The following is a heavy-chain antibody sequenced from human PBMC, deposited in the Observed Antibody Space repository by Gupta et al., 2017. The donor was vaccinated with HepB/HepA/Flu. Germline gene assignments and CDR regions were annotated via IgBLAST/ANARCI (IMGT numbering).Heavy chain of an antibody. CDR2: ISSSGVGT. J-gene: IGHJ3*02. Sequence: EVQLLSSGGGLVQPGGSLRISCAASKFTFNKYAMSWVRLPPGKGLEWVSSISSSGVGTYYATSVKGRFTISRDNFQNRLYLQMNSLTADDTAIYYCVNNNTGWAFDIWGQGTMVSVSS. V-gene: IGHV3-23*01. CDR3: VNNNTGWAFDI. D-gene: IGHD3-9*01. CDR1: KFTFNKYA.